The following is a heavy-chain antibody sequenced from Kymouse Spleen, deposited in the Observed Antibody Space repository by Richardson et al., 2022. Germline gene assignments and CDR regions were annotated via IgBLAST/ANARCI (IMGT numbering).Heavy chain of an antibody. CDR1: GGSISSYY. CDR2: IYYSGST. V-gene: IGHV4-59*01. J-gene: IGHJ4*02. Sequence: QVQLQESGPGLVKPSETLSLTCTVSGGSISSYYWSWIRQPPGKGLEWIGYIYYSGSTNYNPSLKSRVTISVDTSKNQFSLKLSSVTAADTAVYYCARERIAAAGFDYWGQGTLVTVSS. D-gene: IGHD6-13*01. CDR3: ARERIAAAGFDY.